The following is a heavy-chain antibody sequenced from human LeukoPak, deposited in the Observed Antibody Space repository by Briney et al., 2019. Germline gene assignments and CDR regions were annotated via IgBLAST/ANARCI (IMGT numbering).Heavy chain of an antibody. V-gene: IGHV4-31*03. D-gene: IGHD3-10*01. J-gene: IGHJ4*02. CDR3: ARGINYGYYFDY. Sequence: SETLSLTCTVSGGSISSGGYYWSWIRQHPGEGLEWIGYIYYSGSTYYNPSLKSRVTISVDTSKNQFSLKLSSVTAADTAVYYCARGINYGYYFDYWGQGTLVTVSS. CDR1: GGSISSGGYY. CDR2: IYYSGST.